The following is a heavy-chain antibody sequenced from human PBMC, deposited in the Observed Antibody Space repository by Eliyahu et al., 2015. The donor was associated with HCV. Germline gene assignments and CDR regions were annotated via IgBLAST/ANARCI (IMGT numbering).Heavy chain of an antibody. Sequence: EVQLVESGGGLVQPGGSLRLSCAASGFXFSXYWXSWVRQAPGKGLEWVANIKQDGSEKYYVDSVKGRFTISRDNAKNSLYLQMNSLRAEDTAVYYCASHVKPYDFWSAYSKASMDVWGQGTTVTVSS. V-gene: IGHV3-7*01. J-gene: IGHJ6*02. CDR3: ASHVKPYDFWSAYSKASMDV. CDR1: GFXFSXYW. D-gene: IGHD3-3*01. CDR2: IKQDGSEK.